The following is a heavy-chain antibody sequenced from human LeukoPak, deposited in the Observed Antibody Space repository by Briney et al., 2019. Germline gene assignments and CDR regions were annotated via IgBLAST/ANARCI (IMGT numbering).Heavy chain of an antibody. CDR2: IYTSGST. CDR1: GGSISSYY. V-gene: IGHV4-4*07. J-gene: IGHJ5*02. D-gene: IGHD3-3*01. CDR3: ARGRYDFWSRYYDRFDP. Sequence: SETLCLTCTVSGGSISSYYWSWIRQPAGKGLEWIWRIYTSGSTNYNPSLKIRVTMSVDTSKNQFSLKLSSVTGADTAVYYCARGRYDFWSRYYDRFDPWGQGTLVTVSS.